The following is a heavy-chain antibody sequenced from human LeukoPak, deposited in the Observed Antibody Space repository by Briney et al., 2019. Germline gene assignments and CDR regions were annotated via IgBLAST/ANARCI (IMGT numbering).Heavy chain of an antibody. Sequence: SVKVSCKASGGTFSSYAISWVRQAPGQGLEWMGGIIPIFGTANYAQKFQGRVTITADKSTSTAYMELSSLRSEDTAVYYCAKVLGYCTNGVCLDRSDPWGQGTLVTVSS. CDR1: GGTFSSYA. CDR2: IIPIFGTA. CDR3: AKVLGYCTNGVCLDRSDP. J-gene: IGHJ5*02. V-gene: IGHV1-69*06. D-gene: IGHD2-8*01.